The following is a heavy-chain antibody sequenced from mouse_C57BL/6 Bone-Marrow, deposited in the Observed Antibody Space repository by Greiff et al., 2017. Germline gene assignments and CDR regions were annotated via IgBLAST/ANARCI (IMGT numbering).Heavy chain of an antibody. CDR1: GFTFSDFY. Sequence: EVMLVESGGGLVQSGRSLRLSCATSGFTFSDFYMEWVRQAPGKGLEWIAASRNKANDYTTEYSASVKDRFIVSRDTSQSILYLQMNALRAEDTAIYYCARAYMAPYYYAMDYWGQGTSVTVSS. J-gene: IGHJ4*01. CDR2: SRNKANDYTT. CDR3: ARAYMAPYYYAMDY. V-gene: IGHV7-1*01. D-gene: IGHD1-1*02.